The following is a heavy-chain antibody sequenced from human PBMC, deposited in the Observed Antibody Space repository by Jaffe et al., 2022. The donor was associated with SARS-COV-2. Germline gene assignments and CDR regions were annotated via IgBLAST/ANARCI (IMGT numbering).Heavy chain of an antibody. Sequence: QVQLQQWGAGLLKPSETLSLTCVVYGGSFSGYYWTWIRQPPGQELEWIGGISHSGITNYTPSLKSRVTISIDTSKKQFSLRLKSVTAADTAVYYCARGFGSRGYYFDGSGYPDAFDVWGQGTRVTVSS. CDR3: ARGFGSRGYYFDGSGYPDAFDV. D-gene: IGHD3-22*01. V-gene: IGHV4-34*02. J-gene: IGHJ3*01. CDR2: ISHSGIT. CDR1: GGSFSGYY.